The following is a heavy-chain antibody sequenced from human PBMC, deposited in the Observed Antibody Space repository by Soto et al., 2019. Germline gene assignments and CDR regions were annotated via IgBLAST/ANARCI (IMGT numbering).Heavy chain of an antibody. V-gene: IGHV3-23*01. Sequence: GGSLRLSCATSGFTFTNYAMSWVRQAPGKGLEWVSLISSSGDNTYYADSVKGRFTISRDNSKNTLFLQINSLRLEDTAVYYCAKSYGPGSLAPNWFDPWGQGTLVTVSS. D-gene: IGHD3-10*01. CDR3: AKSYGPGSLAPNWFDP. J-gene: IGHJ5*02. CDR2: ISSSGDNT. CDR1: GFTFTNYA.